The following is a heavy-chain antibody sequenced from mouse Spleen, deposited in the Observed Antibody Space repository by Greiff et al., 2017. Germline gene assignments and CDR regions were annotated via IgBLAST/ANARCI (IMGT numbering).Heavy chain of an antibody. J-gene: IGHJ1*01. CDR2: INPNNGGT. Sequence: EVQLQESGPELVKPGASVKIPCKASGYTFTDYNMDWVKQSHGKSLEWIGDINPNNGGTIYNQKFKGKATLTVDKSSSTAYMELRSLTSEDTAVYYCARKGRLLRYFDVWGAGTTVTVSS. CDR1: GYTFTDYN. CDR3: ARKGRLLRYFDV. V-gene: IGHV1-18*01. D-gene: IGHD2-3*01.